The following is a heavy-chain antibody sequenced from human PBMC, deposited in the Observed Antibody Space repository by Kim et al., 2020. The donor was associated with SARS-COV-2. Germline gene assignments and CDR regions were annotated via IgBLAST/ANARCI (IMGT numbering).Heavy chain of an antibody. D-gene: IGHD1-1*01. CDR3: ARDVLEYYYYYGMDV. Sequence: KFQGRVTMTRNTSISTAYMELSSLRSEDTAVYYCARDVLEYYYYYGMDVWGQGTTVTVSS. J-gene: IGHJ6*02. V-gene: IGHV1-8*01.